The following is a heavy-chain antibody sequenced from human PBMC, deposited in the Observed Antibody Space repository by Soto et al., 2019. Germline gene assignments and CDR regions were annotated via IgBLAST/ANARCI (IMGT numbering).Heavy chain of an antibody. CDR2: IIPIFGTA. J-gene: IGHJ5*02. CDR1: GGTFSSYA. CDR3: ARGGLKGPTVVTLWFDP. V-gene: IGHV1-69*01. D-gene: IGHD2-21*02. Sequence: QVQLVQSGAEVKKPGSSVKVSCKASGGTFSSYAISWVRQAPGQGLEWMGGIIPIFGTANYAQKFQGRVTITADESTSTAYMELSSLRSEDTSVDYCARGGLKGPTVVTLWFDPWGQGTLVTVSS.